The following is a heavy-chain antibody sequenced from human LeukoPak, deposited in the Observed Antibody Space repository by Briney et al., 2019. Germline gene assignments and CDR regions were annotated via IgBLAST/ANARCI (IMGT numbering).Heavy chain of an antibody. V-gene: IGHV3-23*01. J-gene: IGHJ3*02. CDR1: GFTFSSYE. CDR3: AKLPTVYGVADSLDM. CDR2: LNENGMKT. Sequence: PGGSLRLSCEASGFTFSSYEMSWVRQAPGKGLEWVSGLNENGMKTDYADSVKGRFIISRDNSRNTLYLQMSSLKVEDTAVYYCAKLPTVYGVADSLDMWGQGTTVTVSS. D-gene: IGHD2-8*01.